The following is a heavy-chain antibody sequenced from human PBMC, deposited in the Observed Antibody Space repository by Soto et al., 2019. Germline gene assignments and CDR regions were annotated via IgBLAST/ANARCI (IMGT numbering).Heavy chain of an antibody. CDR1: GFTFNNFA. V-gene: IGHV3-23*01. J-gene: IGHJ4*02. CDR3: AKDLATSIISSRVDY. Sequence: EVQLLESGGGLVQPGGSLRLSCAASGFTFNNFAMTWVRQAPGKGLEWVSGISGGGGSTYYADSVKGRFTISRDNSKNTLYLQMNSLSAEDTAVYYCAKDLATSIISSRVDYWGQGTLVTVSS. D-gene: IGHD3-10*01. CDR2: ISGGGGST.